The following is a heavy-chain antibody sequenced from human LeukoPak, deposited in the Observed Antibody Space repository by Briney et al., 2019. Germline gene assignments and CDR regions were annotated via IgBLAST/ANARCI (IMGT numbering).Heavy chain of an antibody. V-gene: IGHV3-20*04. CDR2: INWNGDST. J-gene: IGHJ4*02. D-gene: IGHD1-26*01. Sequence: GGSLRLSCAASGFTFDDYGMSWVRQAPGKGLEWVSAINWNGDSTGYADSVMGRFTISRDNAKNSLYLQMNTLGAEDTALYYWARGYSGSYSDYWGQGTLVTVSS. CDR3: ARGYSGSYSDY. CDR1: GFTFDDYG.